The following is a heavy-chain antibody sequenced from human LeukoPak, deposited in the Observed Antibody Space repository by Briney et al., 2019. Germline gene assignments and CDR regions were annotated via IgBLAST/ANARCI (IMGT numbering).Heavy chain of an antibody. Sequence: SETLSLTCTVSGGSISNYYWSWIRQPPGKGLEWIGYIYSSGITNYNPSLKSRVTISVDTSKNQFSLKLSSVTAADTAVYYCARRPTYYYDTSTYNPDWYFDLWGRGTLVTVSS. J-gene: IGHJ2*01. CDR3: ARRPTYYYDTSTYNPDWYFDL. V-gene: IGHV4-4*09. CDR2: IYSSGIT. CDR1: GGSISNYY. D-gene: IGHD3-22*01.